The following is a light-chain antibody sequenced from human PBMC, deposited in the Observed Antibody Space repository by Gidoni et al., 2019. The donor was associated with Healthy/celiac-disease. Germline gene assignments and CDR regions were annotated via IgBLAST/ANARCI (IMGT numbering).Light chain of an antibody. CDR2: AAS. J-gene: IGKJ2*01. CDR3: QQSYSTRVWDAFYT. Sequence: DIQMTQSPSSLSASVGDRVTITCRASQSISSYLNWYQQKPGKAPKLLIYAASSLQSGVPSRFSGSGSVTDFTLTISSLQPEDFATYYCQQSYSTRVWDAFYTFGQGTKLEIK. CDR1: QSISSY. V-gene: IGKV1-39*01.